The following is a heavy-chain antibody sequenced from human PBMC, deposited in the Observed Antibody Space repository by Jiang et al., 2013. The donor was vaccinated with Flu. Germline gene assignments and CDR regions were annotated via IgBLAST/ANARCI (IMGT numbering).Heavy chain of an antibody. D-gene: IGHD6-13*01. V-gene: IGHV4-39*01. Sequence: GPGLVKPSETLSLTCTVSGGSLTSGRFYWDWIRQSPGKGLEWIGSLPYSGDKYYKPSLKSRVTISVDTSTNQFSLRLTSVTAADTAVYFCARHDVPPAGTLAWGLGPHRHSGMDVWGQGTTVIVSS. CDR2: LPYSGDK. CDR1: GGSLTSGRFY. J-gene: IGHJ6*02. CDR3: ARHDVPPAGTLAWGLGPHRHSGMDV.